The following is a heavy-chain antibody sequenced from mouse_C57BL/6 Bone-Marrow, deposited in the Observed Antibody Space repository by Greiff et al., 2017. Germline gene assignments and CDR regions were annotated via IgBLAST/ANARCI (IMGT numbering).Heavy chain of an antibody. CDR2: IYPGSGST. CDR3: ARGERDYFDY. J-gene: IGHJ2*01. D-gene: IGHD2-13*01. Sequence: VKLQQPGAELVKPGASVTMSCKASGYTFTSYWITWVKQRPGQGLEWIGDIYPGSGSTNYNEKFKSKATLTADTSSSTAYMQLSSLTSEDSAVYYCARGERDYFDYWGQGTTLTVSS. V-gene: IGHV1-55*01. CDR1: GYTFTSYW.